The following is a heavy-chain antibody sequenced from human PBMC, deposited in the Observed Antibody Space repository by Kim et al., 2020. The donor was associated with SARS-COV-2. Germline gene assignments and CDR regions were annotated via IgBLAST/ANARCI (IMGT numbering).Heavy chain of an antibody. CDR2: IYYSGST. D-gene: IGHD3-10*01. V-gene: IGHV4-39*01. Sequence: SETLSLTCTVSGCSISSSSYYWGWIRQPPGKGLEWIGSIYYSGSTYYNPSLKSRVTISVDTSKNQFSLKLSSVTAADTAVYYCASLHFTMVRGIDYWGQGTLVTVSS. CDR3: ASLHFTMVRGIDY. CDR1: GCSISSSSYY. J-gene: IGHJ4*02.